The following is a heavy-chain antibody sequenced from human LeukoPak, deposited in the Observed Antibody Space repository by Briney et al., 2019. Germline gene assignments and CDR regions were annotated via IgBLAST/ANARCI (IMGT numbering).Heavy chain of an antibody. D-gene: IGHD5-18*01. J-gene: IGHJ4*02. CDR3: AKDSSDRAIYYFDY. CDR1: GFTFSSYG. CDR2: ISYDGSNK. Sequence: GGSLRLSCAASGFTFSSYGMHWVRQAPGKGLEWVAVISYDGSNKYYADSVKGRFIISRDNSKNTLYLQMNSLRAEDTAVYYCAKDSSDRAIYYFDYWGQGTLVTVSS. V-gene: IGHV3-30*18.